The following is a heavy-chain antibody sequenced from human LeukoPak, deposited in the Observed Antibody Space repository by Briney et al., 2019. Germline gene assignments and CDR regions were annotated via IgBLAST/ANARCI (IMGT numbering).Heavy chain of an antibody. CDR1: GFTFSSYW. J-gene: IGHJ4*02. Sequence: GGSLRLSCAVSGFTFSSYWMHWVRQAPGKGLVWVSRINSDGSSTSYADSVKGRFTISRDNAKNSLYLQMNSLRAEDTAVYYCARCLYSSSWYLLDYWGQGTLVTVSS. CDR3: ARCLYSSSWYLLDY. CDR2: INSDGSST. D-gene: IGHD6-13*01. V-gene: IGHV3-74*01.